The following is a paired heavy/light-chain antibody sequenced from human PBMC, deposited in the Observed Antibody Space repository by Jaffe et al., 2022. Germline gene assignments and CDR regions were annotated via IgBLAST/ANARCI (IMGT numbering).Light chain of an antibody. Sequence: QSALTQPASVSGSPGQSITISCTGTSSDVGGYNYVSWYQQHPGKAPKLMIYDVSNRPSGVSNRFSGSKSGNTASLTISGLQAEDEADYYCSSYTSSSTSHVVFGGGTKLTVL. CDR2: DVS. J-gene: IGLJ2*01. CDR1: SSDVGGYNY. CDR3: SSYTSSSTSHVV. V-gene: IGLV2-14*03.
Heavy chain of an antibody. CDR2: ISGSGGST. J-gene: IGHJ4*02. D-gene: IGHD4-17*01. CDR3: AKDLLGGDYGDYPNEIFDY. CDR1: GFTFSSYA. Sequence: EVQLLESGGGLVQPGGSLRLSCAASGFTFSSYAMSWVRQAPGKGLEWVSAISGSGGSTYYADSVKGRFTISRDNSKNTLYLQMNSLRAEDTAVYYCAKDLLGGDYGDYPNEIFDYWGQGTLVTVSS. V-gene: IGHV3-23*01.